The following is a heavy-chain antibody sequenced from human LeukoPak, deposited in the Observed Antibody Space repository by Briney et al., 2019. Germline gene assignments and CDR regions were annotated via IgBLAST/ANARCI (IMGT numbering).Heavy chain of an antibody. CDR1: GGSISSSSYY. CDR2: IYYSGST. CDR3: ARIVYATRGGYYYYMDV. J-gene: IGHJ6*03. D-gene: IGHD2-8*01. V-gene: IGHV4-39*07. Sequence: SETLSLTCTVSGGSISSSSYYWGWIRQPPGKGLEWIGSIYYSGSTYYNPSLKSRVTISVDTSKNQFSLKLSSVTAADTAVYYCARIVYATRGGYYYYMDVWGKGTTVTVSS.